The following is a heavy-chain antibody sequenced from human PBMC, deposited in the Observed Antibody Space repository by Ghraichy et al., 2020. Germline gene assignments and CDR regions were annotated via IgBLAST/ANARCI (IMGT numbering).Heavy chain of an antibody. CDR1: GFTFSSYS. D-gene: IGHD6-19*01. V-gene: IGHV3-48*02. J-gene: IGHJ6*02. Sequence: GESLNISCAASGFTFSSYSMNWVRQAPGKGLEWVSYISSSSSTIYYADSVKGRFTISRDNAKNSLYLQMNSLRDEDTAVYYCARDGGSGWLGGSYYYYGMDVWGQGTTVTVSS. CDR3: ARDGGSGWLGGSYYYYGMDV. CDR2: ISSSSSTI.